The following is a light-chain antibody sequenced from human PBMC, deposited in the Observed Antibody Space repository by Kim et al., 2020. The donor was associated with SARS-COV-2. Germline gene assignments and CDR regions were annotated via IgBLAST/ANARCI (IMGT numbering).Light chain of an antibody. CDR1: WSNIGSNYV. CDR3: QSYDISLGGSA. V-gene: IGLV1-40*01. CDR2: GNN. J-gene: IGLJ2*01. Sequence: QSVLTQPPSVSGAPGQRVIISCTGSWSNIGSNYVVHWYQQLPGTAPKLHISGNNNRPSGVPDRFSGSKSGTSASLAIAGLQAEDEADYYCQSYDISLGGSAFGGGTQLTVL.